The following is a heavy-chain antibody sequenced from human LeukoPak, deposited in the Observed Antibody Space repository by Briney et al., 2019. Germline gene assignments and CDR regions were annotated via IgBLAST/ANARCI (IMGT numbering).Heavy chain of an antibody. CDR1: GGSISSYY. V-gene: IGHV4-59*08. D-gene: IGHD3-9*01. Sequence: SETLSLTCTVSGGSISSYYWSWIRQPPGKGLEWIGYIYYTGSTNYNPSLKSPVTISVDTSKNQFSLKLSSVTAADTAVYYCARHVWLQPFDYWGQGTLVTVSS. CDR3: ARHVWLQPFDY. CDR2: IYYTGST. J-gene: IGHJ4*02.